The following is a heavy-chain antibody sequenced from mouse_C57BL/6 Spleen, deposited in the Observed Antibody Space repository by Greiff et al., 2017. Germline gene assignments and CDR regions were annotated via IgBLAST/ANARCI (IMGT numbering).Heavy chain of an antibody. CDR3: TRIYYDYDPPFAY. CDR1: GYTFTDYE. V-gene: IGHV1-15*01. D-gene: IGHD2-4*01. J-gene: IGHJ3*01. Sequence: QVQLQQSGAELVRPGASVTLSCKASGYTFTDYEMHWVKQTPVHGLEWIGAIDPETGGTAYNQKFKGKAILTADKSSSTAYMELRSLTSEDSAVYYCTRIYYDYDPPFAYWGQGTLVTVSA. CDR2: IDPETGGT.